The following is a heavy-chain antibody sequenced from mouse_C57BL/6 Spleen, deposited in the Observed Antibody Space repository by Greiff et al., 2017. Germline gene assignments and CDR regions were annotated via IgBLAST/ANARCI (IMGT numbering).Heavy chain of an antibody. D-gene: IGHD3-2*02. V-gene: IGHV1-53*01. J-gene: IGHJ4*01. CDR3: ALGQLRLHYAMDY. CDR2: INPSNGGT. Sequence: QVQLQQPGTELVKPGASVKLSCKASGYTFTSYWMPWVKQRPGQGLEWIGNINPSNGGTNYNEKFKSKATLTVDKSSSTAYMQLSSLTSEDSAVYYCALGQLRLHYAMDYWGQGTSVTVSS. CDR1: GYTFTSYW.